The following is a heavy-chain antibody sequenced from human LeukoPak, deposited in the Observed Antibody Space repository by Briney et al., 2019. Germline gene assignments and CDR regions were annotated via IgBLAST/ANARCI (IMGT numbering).Heavy chain of an antibody. CDR3: ASSRYSD. D-gene: IGHD2-21*01. Sequence: PSETLSLTCAVYGGSFSGYYWSWIRQPPGKGLEWIGYIYTSGSTNYNPSLKSRVTISVDTSKNQFSLKLSSVTAADTAVYYCASSRYSDWGQGTLVTVSS. J-gene: IGHJ4*02. CDR1: GGSFSGYY. V-gene: IGHV4-4*09. CDR2: IYTSGST.